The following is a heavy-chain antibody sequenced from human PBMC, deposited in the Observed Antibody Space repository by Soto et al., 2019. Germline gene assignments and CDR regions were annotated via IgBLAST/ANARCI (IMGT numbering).Heavy chain of an antibody. D-gene: IGHD6-25*01. CDR1: GFSFTTYW. J-gene: IGHJ6*02. CDR3: ARLAGSPSGMDV. V-gene: IGHV5-51*01. CDR2: IYPGDSDL. Sequence: PGESLKISCHASGFSFTTYWIAWVRQMPGKGLEWMGVIYPGDSDLRYSPSFRGQVSISADRSITTAYLQWSSLKASDTAIYYCARLAGSPSGMDVWGLGTTVTVSS.